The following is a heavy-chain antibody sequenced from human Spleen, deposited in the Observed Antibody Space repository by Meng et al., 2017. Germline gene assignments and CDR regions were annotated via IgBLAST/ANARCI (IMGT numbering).Heavy chain of an antibody. CDR2: IYYSGST. CDR3: ARGGWSLDY. V-gene: IGHV4-59*08. D-gene: IGHD2-15*01. J-gene: IGHJ4*02. CDR1: GGSITSSY. Sequence: QVQLQDSGPGPVKPSETLSLTCTVSGGSITSSYWGWIRQPPGKGLEWIGYIYYSGSTNYNPSLKSRVTISVDTSKNQFSLNLSSVTAADTAVYYCARGGWSLDYWGQGTLVTVSS.